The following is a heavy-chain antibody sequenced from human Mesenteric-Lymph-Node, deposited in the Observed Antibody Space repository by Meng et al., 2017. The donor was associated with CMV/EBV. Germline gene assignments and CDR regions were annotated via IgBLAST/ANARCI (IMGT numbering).Heavy chain of an antibody. CDR3: ARDGPTSGFDP. D-gene: IGHD3-3*01. CDR2: IYYSGNT. CDR1: SGSISSGAYY. V-gene: IGHV4-31*03. Sequence: TCTVSSGSISSGAYYWSWIRQHPGKGLEWIEYIYYSGNTYYNPSLKSRLTISVDTSKNQFSLKLNSVTAADTAVYYCARDGPTSGFDPWGQGTLVTVSS. J-gene: IGHJ5*02.